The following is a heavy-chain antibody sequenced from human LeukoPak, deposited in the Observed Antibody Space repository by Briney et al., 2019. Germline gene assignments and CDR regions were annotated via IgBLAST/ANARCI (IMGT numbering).Heavy chain of an antibody. J-gene: IGHJ4*02. CDR1: GGSISSGDYY. V-gene: IGHV4-30-4*08. D-gene: IGHD2-2*02. Sequence: SETLSLTCTVSGGSISSGDYYWSWIRQPPGKGLEWIGYIYYSGSTYYNPSLKSRVTISVDTSKNQFSLKLSSVTAADTAVCYCAREGLGYCSSTSCYTYWGQGTLVTVSS. CDR2: IYYSGST. CDR3: AREGLGYCSSTSCYTY.